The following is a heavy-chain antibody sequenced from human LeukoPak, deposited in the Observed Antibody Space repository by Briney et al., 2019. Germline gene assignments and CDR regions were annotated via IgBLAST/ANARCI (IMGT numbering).Heavy chain of an antibody. D-gene: IGHD5-12*01. Sequence: GGSLRLSCAASGFTFSSSTMTWVRQAPGKGLEWVAVSHNGGDTYYAGSVKGRFTVSRDNSKNTLYLQMDSLRGEDTALYYCTRDLYSDAPDYWGQGTLVTVSS. V-gene: IGHV3-23*01. J-gene: IGHJ4*02. CDR2: SHNGGDT. CDR3: TRDLYSDAPDY. CDR1: GFTFSSST.